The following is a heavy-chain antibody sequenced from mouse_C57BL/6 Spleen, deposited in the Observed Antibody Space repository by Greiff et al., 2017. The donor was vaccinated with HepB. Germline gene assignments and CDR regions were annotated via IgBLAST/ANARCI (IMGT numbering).Heavy chain of an antibody. V-gene: IGHV1-81*01. CDR3: ARRRAYYNGVIYAMDY. Sequence: QVQLQQSGAELARPGASVKLSCKASGYTFTSYGISWVKQRPGQGLEWIGEIYPRSGNTYYNEKFKGKATLTADKSSSTAYMELRSLTSEDSAGYSWARRRAYYNGVIYAMDYWGQGTSVTVSS. CDR1: GYTFTSYG. CDR2: IYPRSGNT. J-gene: IGHJ4*01. D-gene: IGHD1-1*01.